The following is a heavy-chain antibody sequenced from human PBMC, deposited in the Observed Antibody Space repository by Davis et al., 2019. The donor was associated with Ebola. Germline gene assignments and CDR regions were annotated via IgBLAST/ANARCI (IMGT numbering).Heavy chain of an antibody. CDR1: GGSISSSSYY. D-gene: IGHD3-9*01. J-gene: IGHJ4*02. CDR2: IYYSGST. CDR3: ARDRWLLYGSLDY. V-gene: IGHV4-39*07. Sequence: PSETLSLTCTVSGGSISSSSYYWGWIRQPPGKGLEWIGSIYYSGSTYYNPSLKSRVTISVDTSKNQFSLKLSSVTAADTAVYYCARDRWLLYGSLDYWGQGTLVTVSS.